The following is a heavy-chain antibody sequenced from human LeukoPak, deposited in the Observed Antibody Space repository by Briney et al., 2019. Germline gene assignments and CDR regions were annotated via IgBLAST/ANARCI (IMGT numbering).Heavy chain of an antibody. CDR3: ARGLTGTTNGDWFDP. Sequence: ASVKVSCKASGYTFTGYYMHWVRQAPGQGLEWMGWINPNSGGTNYAQKFQGRVTMTRDTSIRTAYMELSRLRSDDTAVYYCARGLTGTTNGDWFDPWGQGTLVTVSS. CDR1: GYTFTGYY. V-gene: IGHV1-2*02. CDR2: INPNSGGT. J-gene: IGHJ5*02. D-gene: IGHD1-7*01.